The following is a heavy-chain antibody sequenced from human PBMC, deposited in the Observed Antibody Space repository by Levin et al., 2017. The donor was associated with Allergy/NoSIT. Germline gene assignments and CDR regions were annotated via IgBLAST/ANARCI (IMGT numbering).Heavy chain of an antibody. J-gene: IGHJ6*03. Sequence: ETLSLTCAASGFTFSSYAMSWVRQAPGKGLEWVSAISGSGGSTYYADSVKGRFTISRDNSKNTLYLQMNSLRAEDTAVYYCAKVGCSGGSCYTSYYYYYYMDVWGKGTTVTVSS. CDR2: ISGSGGST. CDR3: AKVGCSGGSCYTSYYYYYYMDV. CDR1: GFTFSSYA. D-gene: IGHD2-15*01. V-gene: IGHV3-23*01.